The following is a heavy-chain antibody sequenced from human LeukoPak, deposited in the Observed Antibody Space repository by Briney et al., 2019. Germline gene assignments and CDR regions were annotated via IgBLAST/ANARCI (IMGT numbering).Heavy chain of an antibody. CDR2: VSISGGYT. V-gene: IGHV3-23*01. Sequence: PGGSLRLSCAASGFSFSSYDMSWVRQAPGKGLEWVSAVSISGGYTYYADSVKGRFTISRDNSKNTLYLQMNSLRAEDTAVYYCAKDWGSDYWGQGTLVTVSS. J-gene: IGHJ4*02. CDR3: AKDWGSDY. D-gene: IGHD7-27*01. CDR1: GFSFSSYD.